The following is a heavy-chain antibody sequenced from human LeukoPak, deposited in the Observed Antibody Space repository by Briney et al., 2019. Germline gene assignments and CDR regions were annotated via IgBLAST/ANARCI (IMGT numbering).Heavy chain of an antibody. Sequence: SETLSLTCTVSGDSFSSSRYYWGCIRQPPGKGLEWIGSIYYSGSTYYNPSLKSRVTISVDTSKNQFSLKLSSVTAADTAVYYCASSLCSGGSCYSYYYYYGMDVWGQGTTVTVSS. CDR2: IYYSGST. D-gene: IGHD2-15*01. CDR3: ASSLCSGGSCYSYYYYYGMDV. V-gene: IGHV4-39*07. J-gene: IGHJ6*02. CDR1: GDSFSSSRYY.